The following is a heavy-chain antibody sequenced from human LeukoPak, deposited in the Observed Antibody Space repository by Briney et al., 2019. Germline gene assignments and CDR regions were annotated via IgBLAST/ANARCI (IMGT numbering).Heavy chain of an antibody. D-gene: IGHD3-22*01. CDR3: ARQGSSGYFDY. V-gene: IGHV4-34*01. CDR1: GGSFSGYY. Sequence: PSETLSLTCAVYGGSFSGYYWSWIRQPPGKGLEWIGEINQSGTTNYNPSLKSRVTISVDTSKNQFSLKLSSVTAADTAVYYCARQGSSGYFDYWGQGTLVTVSS. CDR2: INQSGTT. J-gene: IGHJ4*02.